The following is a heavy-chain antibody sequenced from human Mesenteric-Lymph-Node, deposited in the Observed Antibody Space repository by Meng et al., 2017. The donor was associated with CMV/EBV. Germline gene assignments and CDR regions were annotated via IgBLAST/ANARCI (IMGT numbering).Heavy chain of an antibody. D-gene: IGHD2-2*01. CDR3: AYGTSSHHDAFDI. V-gene: IGHV1-69*10. CDR2: FIPILGIA. CDR1: GYTFTTFL. J-gene: IGHJ3*02. Sequence: SVKVSCKASGYTFTTFLVSWVRQAPGQGLEWMGGFIPILGIANYAQKFQGRVTITADKSTSSAYMELSSLRSEDTAVYYCAYGTSSHHDAFDIWGQGTMVTVSS.